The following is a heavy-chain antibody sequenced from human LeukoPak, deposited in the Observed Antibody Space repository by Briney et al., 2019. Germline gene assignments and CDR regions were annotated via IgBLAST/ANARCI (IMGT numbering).Heavy chain of an antibody. J-gene: IGHJ4*02. Sequence: EASVKVSCKASGYTFTSYGISWVRQAPGQGLEWMGWISAYNGNTNYAQKLQGRVTMTTDTSTSTAYMELRSLRFDDTAVYYCARDQRDWQQLAYDYWGQGTLVTVSS. V-gene: IGHV1-18*01. CDR2: ISAYNGNT. CDR1: GYTFTSYG. CDR3: ARDQRDWQQLAYDY. D-gene: IGHD6-13*01.